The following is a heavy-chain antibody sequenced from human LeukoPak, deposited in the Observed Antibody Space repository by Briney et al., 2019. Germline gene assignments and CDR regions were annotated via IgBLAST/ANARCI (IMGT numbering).Heavy chain of an antibody. CDR2: IYYSGST. Sequence: MASETLSLTCTVSGGSISSSSYYWGWIRQPPGKGLEWIGSIYYSGSTYYNPSLKSRVTISVDTSKNQFSLKLRSVTAADTAVYYCARMKGDYWGQGTLVTVSS. CDR1: GGSISSSSYY. J-gene: IGHJ4*02. CDR3: ARMKGDY. V-gene: IGHV4-39*07.